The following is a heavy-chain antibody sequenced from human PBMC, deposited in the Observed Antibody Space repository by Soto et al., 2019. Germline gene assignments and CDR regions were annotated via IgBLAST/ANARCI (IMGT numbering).Heavy chain of an antibody. Sequence: EVQLLESGGVLVQPGGSRRLSCATSGFTVSNYAMSWVRQAPGKGLEWVSGISGSGGSSYYADSMKGRFTVSRDNSKNTLNLQMDSLRAEDTAVYYCAKKSTDASGYSDYWGQGTVVTVSS. CDR1: GFTVSNYA. D-gene: IGHD2-2*01. CDR2: ISGSGGSS. CDR3: AKKSTDASGYSDY. J-gene: IGHJ4*02. V-gene: IGHV3-23*01.